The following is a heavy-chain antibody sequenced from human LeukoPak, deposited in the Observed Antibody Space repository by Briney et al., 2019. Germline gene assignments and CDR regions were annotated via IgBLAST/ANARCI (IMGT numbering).Heavy chain of an antibody. J-gene: IGHJ4*02. CDR3: ARDLGYGYPFDY. D-gene: IGHD5-18*01. V-gene: IGHV4-59*01. CDR2: IYYSGST. Sequence: SETLSLTCTVSGGSISSYYWSWIRQPPGKGLEWIGYIYYSGSTNYNPSLKSRVTISVDTSKNQFSLKVSSVTAADTAVYYCARDLGYGYPFDYWGQGTLVTVSS. CDR1: GGSISSYY.